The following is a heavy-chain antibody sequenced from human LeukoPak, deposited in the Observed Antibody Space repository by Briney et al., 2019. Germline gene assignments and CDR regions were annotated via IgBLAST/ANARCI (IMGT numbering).Heavy chain of an antibody. V-gene: IGHV4-59*08. CDR1: GGSISSYY. D-gene: IGHD3-3*01. J-gene: IGHJ3*02. CDR2: IYYSGST. Sequence: SETLSLTCTVSGGSISSYYWSWIRQPPGKGLEWIGYIYYSGSTNYNPSLKSRVTISVDTSKNQFSLKLSSVTAADTAVYYCARRKVYDFWSGYPLPDAFDIWGQGTMVTVSS. CDR3: ARRKVYDFWSGYPLPDAFDI.